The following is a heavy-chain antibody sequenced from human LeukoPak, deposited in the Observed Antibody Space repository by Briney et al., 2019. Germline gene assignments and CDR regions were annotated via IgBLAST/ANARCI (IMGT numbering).Heavy chain of an antibody. CDR1: GGTFSSYA. Sequence: SVKVSCKASGGTFSSYAISWVRQAPGQGLEWMGRIIPILGIANYAQKFQGRVTITADKSTSTAYMELSSLRSEDTAVYYCARHLHNYDIIDHWGQGTLVTVSS. J-gene: IGHJ4*02. D-gene: IGHD3-22*01. CDR2: IIPILGIA. CDR3: ARHLHNYDIIDH. V-gene: IGHV1-69*04.